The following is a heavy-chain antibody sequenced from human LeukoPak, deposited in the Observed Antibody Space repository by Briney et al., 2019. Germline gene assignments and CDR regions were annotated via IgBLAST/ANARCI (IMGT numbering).Heavy chain of an antibody. V-gene: IGHV3-21*01. J-gene: IGHJ4*02. D-gene: IGHD6-19*01. CDR2: ISSSSSYI. Sequence: PGGSLRLSCAASGFTFSSYAMSWVRQAPGKGLEWVSSISSSSSYIYYADSVKGRFTISRDNAKNSLYLQMNSLRAEDTAVYYCAGVHSSGSTSFDYWGQGTLVTVSS. CDR1: GFTFSSYA. CDR3: AGVHSSGSTSFDY.